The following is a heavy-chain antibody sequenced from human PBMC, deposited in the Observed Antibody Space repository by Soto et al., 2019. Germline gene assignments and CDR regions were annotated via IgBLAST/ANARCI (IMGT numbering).Heavy chain of an antibody. D-gene: IGHD6-25*01. J-gene: IGHJ6*02. V-gene: IGHV4-34*01. Sequence: PSETLSLTCAVYGGSFSGYYWSWIRQPPGKGLEWIGEINHSGGTTYNPSVKSRVTISVDTSKNQFSLKLSSVTAADTAVYYCVRGHRYIAALSYYGMDVWGQGTTVTVSS. CDR2: INHSGGT. CDR1: GGSFSGYY. CDR3: VRGHRYIAALSYYGMDV.